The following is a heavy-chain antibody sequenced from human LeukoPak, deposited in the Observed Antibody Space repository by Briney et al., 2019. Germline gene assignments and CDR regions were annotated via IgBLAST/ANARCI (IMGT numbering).Heavy chain of an antibody. Sequence: SETLSLTCTVSGGSITNYYWSWIRQPPGKGLEWIGYIYYSGSTNYNPSLKSRVTISVDTSKNQFSLKLSSVTAADTAVYYCARTSSGWYRDDAFDIWGQGTMVTVSS. J-gene: IGHJ3*02. CDR1: GGSITNYY. D-gene: IGHD6-19*01. CDR3: ARTSSGWYRDDAFDI. CDR2: IYYSGST. V-gene: IGHV4-59*01.